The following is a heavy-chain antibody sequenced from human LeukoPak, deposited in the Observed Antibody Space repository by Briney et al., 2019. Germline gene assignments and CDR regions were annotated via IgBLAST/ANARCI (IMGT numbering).Heavy chain of an antibody. CDR1: GGSISSYY. CDR2: IYYSGST. D-gene: IGHD3-22*01. CDR3: ARAYYDSSGYYPDY. V-gene: IGHV4-59*08. Sequence: SEALSLTCTVSGGSISSYYWSWIRQPPGKGLEWIGYIYYSGSTNYNPSLKSRVTISVDTSKNQFSLKLSSVTAADTAVYYCARAYYDSSGYYPDYWGQGTLVTVSS. J-gene: IGHJ4*02.